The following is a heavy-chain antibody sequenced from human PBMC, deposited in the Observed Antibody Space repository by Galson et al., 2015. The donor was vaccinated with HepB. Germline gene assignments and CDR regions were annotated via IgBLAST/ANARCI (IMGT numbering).Heavy chain of an antibody. V-gene: IGHV4-31*03. D-gene: IGHD4-11*01. CDR2: IYYSGST. J-gene: IGHJ4*02. CDR3: ARRVTSYFDY. CDR1: GGSISSGGYY. Sequence: TLSLTCTVSGGSISSGGYYWSWIRQHPGKGLEWIGYIYYSGSTYYNPSLKSRVTISVDTSKNQFSLKLSSVTAADTAVYYCARRVTSYFDYWGQGTLVTVSS.